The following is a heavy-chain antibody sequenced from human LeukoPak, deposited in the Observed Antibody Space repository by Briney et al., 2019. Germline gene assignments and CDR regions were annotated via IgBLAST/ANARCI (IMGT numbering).Heavy chain of an antibody. J-gene: IGHJ4*02. CDR1: GFTFSTYW. Sequence: GGSLRLSCAASGFTFSTYWMHWVRQAPGKGLVWVSRISSDAITTNYADSVKGRFTVSRDNAKNALYLQMNSLRDEDTAVYYCARRPCSGGICYPPDYWGQGTLVTVSS. CDR3: ARRPCSGGICYPPDY. D-gene: IGHD2-15*01. CDR2: ISSDAITT. V-gene: IGHV3-74*01.